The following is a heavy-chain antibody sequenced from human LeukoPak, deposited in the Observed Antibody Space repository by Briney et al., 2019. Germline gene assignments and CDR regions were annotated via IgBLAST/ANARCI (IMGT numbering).Heavy chain of an antibody. V-gene: IGHV4-38-2*02. CDR1: GYSISSGYY. J-gene: IGHJ4*02. Sequence: KTSETLSLTCTVSGYSISSGYYWGWIRQPPGKGLEWIGSIYHSGSTYYNPSLKSRVTISVDTSKNQFSLKLSSVTAADTAVYYCARATPHFDYWGQGTLVTVSS. CDR2: IYHSGST. CDR3: ARATPHFDY.